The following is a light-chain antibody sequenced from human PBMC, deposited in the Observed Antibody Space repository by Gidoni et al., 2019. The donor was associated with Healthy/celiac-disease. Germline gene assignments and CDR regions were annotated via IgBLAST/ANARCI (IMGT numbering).Light chain of an antibody. Sequence: EIVLTQSPATLSLSPGDRATLSCRASQSVSSYLAWYQQKPGQAPRLLIYDAPNRATGIPARFSGSGSGTDFTLTISSLEPEDFAVYYCQQRSNWPAWTFXQXTKVEIK. CDR1: QSVSSY. CDR2: DAP. J-gene: IGKJ1*01. V-gene: IGKV3-11*01. CDR3: QQRSNWPAWT.